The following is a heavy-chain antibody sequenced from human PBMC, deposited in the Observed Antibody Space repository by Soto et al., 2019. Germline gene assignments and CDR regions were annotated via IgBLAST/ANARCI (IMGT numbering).Heavy chain of an antibody. D-gene: IGHD6-6*01. CDR1: GYTFSSYA. CDR2: IIPILGIA. Sequence: SVKVSCKASGYTFSSYAMHWVRQAPGQGLEWMGRIIPILGIANYAQKFQGRVTITADKSTSTAYMELSSLRSEDTAVYYCARDLVLVLEYSSSPLSYYGMDVWGQGTTVTVSS. CDR3: ARDLVLVLEYSSSPLSYYGMDV. J-gene: IGHJ6*02. V-gene: IGHV1-69*04.